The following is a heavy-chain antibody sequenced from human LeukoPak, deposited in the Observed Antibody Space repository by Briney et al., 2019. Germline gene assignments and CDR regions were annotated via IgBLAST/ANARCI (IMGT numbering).Heavy chain of an antibody. CDR3: ATRNYQDYYYYYMDV. CDR2: ISSSGSVI. D-gene: IGHD1-7*01. V-gene: IGHV3-11*04. J-gene: IGHJ6*03. CDR1: GLIFSDYY. Sequence: GGSLRLSCAGSGLIFSDYYMSWIRQAPGKGLEWVAYISSSGSVIYYGDSVKGRFTISRDNAKSSVYLQMNSLRVEDTAVYHCATRNYQDYYYYYMDVWGKGTTVTVSS.